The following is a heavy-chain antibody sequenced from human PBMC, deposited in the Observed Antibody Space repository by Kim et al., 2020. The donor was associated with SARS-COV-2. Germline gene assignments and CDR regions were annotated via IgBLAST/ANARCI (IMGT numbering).Heavy chain of an antibody. CDR3: TKERGINSLGIAFNGMDV. Sequence: LSLTCAASGFTFTDYGMTWVRQAPGKGLEWVASISGNAGASFYAASVKGRFSISRDNSKNTVYLQGNSLRADDTALYYCTKERGINSLGIAFNGMDV. V-gene: IGHV3-23*01. D-gene: IGHD7-27*01. J-gene: IGHJ6*01. CDR1: GFTFTDYG. CDR2: ISGNAGAS.